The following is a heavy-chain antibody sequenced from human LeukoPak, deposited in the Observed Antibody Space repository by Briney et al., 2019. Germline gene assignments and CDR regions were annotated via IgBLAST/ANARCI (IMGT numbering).Heavy chain of an antibody. V-gene: IGHV3-30*03. D-gene: IGHD4-17*01. CDR3: ARGWYGDYVSASWFDP. Sequence: GGSLRLSCAASGFTFSGYGMHWVRQAPGKGLERVSGTSYDGTNKYYADSVKGRFTISRDNSKNTLYLQMNSLRAEDTAVYYCARGWYGDYVSASWFDPWGQGTLVTVSS. CDR2: TSYDGTNK. CDR1: GFTFSGYG. J-gene: IGHJ5*02.